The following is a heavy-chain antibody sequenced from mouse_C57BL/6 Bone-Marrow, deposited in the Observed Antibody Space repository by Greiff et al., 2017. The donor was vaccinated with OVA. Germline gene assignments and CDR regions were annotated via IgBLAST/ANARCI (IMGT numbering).Heavy chain of an antibody. CDR3: ARRGYGSTFDY. D-gene: IGHD1-1*01. CDR2: INPYNGDT. CDR1: GYSFTGYF. J-gene: IGHJ2*01. Sequence: EVQLQQSGPELVKPGDSVKISCKASGYSFTGYFMNWVMQSHGKSLEWIGRINPYNGDTFYTQKFKGKATLTVDKSSSTAHMELRSLTSEDSAVYYCARRGYGSTFDYWGQGTTLTVSS. V-gene: IGHV1-20*01.